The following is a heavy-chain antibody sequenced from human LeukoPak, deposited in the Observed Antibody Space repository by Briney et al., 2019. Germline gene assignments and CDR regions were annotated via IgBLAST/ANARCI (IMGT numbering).Heavy chain of an antibody. CDR2: IIPIFGTA. J-gene: IGHJ1*01. CDR3: ARDRYYDSSGYYPGPH. D-gene: IGHD3-22*01. Sequence: ASVKVSCKASRGTFSSYAISWVRQAPGQGLEWMGGIIPIFGTANYAQKFQGRVTITADESTSTAYMELSSLRSEDTAVYYCARDRYYDSSGYYPGPHWGQGTLVTVSS. CDR1: RGTFSSYA. V-gene: IGHV1-69*01.